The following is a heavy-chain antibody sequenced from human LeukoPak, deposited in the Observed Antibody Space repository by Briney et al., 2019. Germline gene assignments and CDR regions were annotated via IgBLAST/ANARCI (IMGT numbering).Heavy chain of an antibody. Sequence: SETLSLTCTVSGGSISSYHWSWIRQPPRKGLEWIGYIYYSGTTNYNPSLKSRVTISVDTSKNQFSLKLSSVTAADTAVYYCARGVYIAAAQYAYWGQGTLVTVSS. V-gene: IGHV4-59*01. D-gene: IGHD6-13*01. CDR3: ARGVYIAAAQYAY. CDR1: GGSISSYH. J-gene: IGHJ4*02. CDR2: IYYSGTT.